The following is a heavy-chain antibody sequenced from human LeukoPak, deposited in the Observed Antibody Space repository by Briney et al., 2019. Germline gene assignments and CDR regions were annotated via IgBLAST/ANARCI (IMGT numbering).Heavy chain of an antibody. CDR3: AREDYGSGTRTIDY. V-gene: IGHV4-31*03. Sequence: PSETLSLTCTVSGGSISSGGYYWRWIRQHPGKGLEWIGYIYYSGSTYYNPSLKSRVNISVDTSKNQFSLKLSSVTAADTAVYYCAREDYGSGTRTIDYWGQGTLVTVSS. CDR2: IYYSGST. J-gene: IGHJ4*02. CDR1: GGSISSGGYY. D-gene: IGHD3-10*01.